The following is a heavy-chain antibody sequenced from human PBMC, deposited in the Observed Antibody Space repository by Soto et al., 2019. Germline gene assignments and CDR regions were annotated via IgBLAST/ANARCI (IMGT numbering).Heavy chain of an antibody. CDR1: GFTFSSYW. J-gene: IGHJ6*02. CDR3: ACVLWADYDSSGSYGGMDV. Sequence: GRSLRLSCAASGFTFSSYWMSWVRQAPGKGLERVANIKQDGSEKYYVDSVKVRFTISRDNAKNSLYLEMNSMRAEDPAVYYGACVLWADYDSSGSYGGMDVGGQGTTVTVSS. V-gene: IGHV3-7*01. CDR2: IKQDGSEK. D-gene: IGHD3-22*01.